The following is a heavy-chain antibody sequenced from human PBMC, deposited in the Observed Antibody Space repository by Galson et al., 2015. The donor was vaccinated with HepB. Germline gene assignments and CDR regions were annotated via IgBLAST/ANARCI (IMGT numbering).Heavy chain of an antibody. V-gene: IGHV1-69*13. J-gene: IGHJ1*01. Sequence: SVKVSCKASGGSFSTSTISWVRQAPGQGPEWVGGINPAFGASNSAQRFRDRVTITADESTSTVYLELSGLRSEDTAVYYCAREGDVAVAGARYFHYWGQGTLVTVSS. CDR3: AREGDVAVAGARYFHY. CDR1: GGSFSTST. CDR2: INPAFGAS. D-gene: IGHD6-19*01.